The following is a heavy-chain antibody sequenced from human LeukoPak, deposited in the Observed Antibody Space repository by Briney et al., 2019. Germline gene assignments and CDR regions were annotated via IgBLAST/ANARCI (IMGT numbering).Heavy chain of an antibody. J-gene: IGHJ4*02. CDR2: TYYSGTT. Sequence: PSETLSLTCAVSGDAINNGLHFWGWIRQPPGRGPEWIATTYYSGTTFYNPSLRSRVTISVATSNNHFSLILYSVTAADTGVDYCARQLPRDYQWTFDYWSQGVLVTISS. CDR1: GDAINNGLHF. D-gene: IGHD4/OR15-4a*01. CDR3: ARQLPRDYQWTFDY. V-gene: IGHV4-39*02.